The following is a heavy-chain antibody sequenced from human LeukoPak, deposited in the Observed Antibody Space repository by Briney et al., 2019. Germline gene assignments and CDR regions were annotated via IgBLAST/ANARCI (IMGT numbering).Heavy chain of an antibody. Sequence: GGSLRLSCAASGFTFSSYAMSWVRQAPGKGLEWVSVIYSGGSTYYADSVKGRFTISRDNSKNTLYLQMNSLRAEDTAVYYCARARRGLTYFDYWGQGTLVTVSS. D-gene: IGHD3/OR15-3a*01. J-gene: IGHJ4*02. V-gene: IGHV3-66*02. CDR3: ARARRGLTYFDY. CDR2: IYSGGST. CDR1: GFTFSSYA.